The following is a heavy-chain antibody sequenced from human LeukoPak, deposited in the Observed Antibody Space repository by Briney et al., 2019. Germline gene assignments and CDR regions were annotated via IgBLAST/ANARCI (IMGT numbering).Heavy chain of an antibody. D-gene: IGHD3-10*01. V-gene: IGHV4-34*01. CDR1: GGSFSGYY. J-gene: IGHJ4*02. CDR2: INHSGSI. Sequence: SETLSLTCAVYGGSFSGYYWSWIRQPPGKGLEWIGEINHSGSIDYNPSLKSRVAISVDTSKNQFSLKLSSVTAADTAVYYCARGDYYGSGGYWGQGTLVTVSS. CDR3: ARGDYYGSGGY.